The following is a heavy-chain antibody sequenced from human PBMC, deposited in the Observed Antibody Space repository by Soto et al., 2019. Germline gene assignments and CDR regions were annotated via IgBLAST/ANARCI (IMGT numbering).Heavy chain of an antibody. D-gene: IGHD1-26*01. V-gene: IGHV1-18*01. Sequence: QVQLVQSGAEVKKPGASVKVSCKASGYTFTSYGVSWVRQAPGQGLEWMGWISPYNGNTNYAQKLQGRVTMTTDTSTTTAYMELRSLRSDDTAVYYCARDHSAMGGTGTNWFDPWGQGTLVTVSS. CDR3: ARDHSAMGGTGTNWFDP. CDR2: ISPYNGNT. CDR1: GYTFTSYG. J-gene: IGHJ5*02.